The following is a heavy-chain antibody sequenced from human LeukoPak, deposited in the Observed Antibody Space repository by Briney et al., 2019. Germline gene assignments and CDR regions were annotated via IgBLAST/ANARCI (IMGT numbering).Heavy chain of an antibody. CDR2: ISTSGGTT. J-gene: IGHJ4*02. D-gene: IGHD3-22*01. V-gene: IGHV3-23*01. Sequence: LPGGSLRLSCAASGFTSGSYAMSWVRQAPGKGLEWVSGISTSGGTTSYAESVKGRFTVSRDNPRNTLYMEMNSLRDEDTAIYYCAVMHRYYDGSGYWVQWGQGTLVTVSS. CDR1: GFTSGSYA. CDR3: AVMHRYYDGSGYWVQ.